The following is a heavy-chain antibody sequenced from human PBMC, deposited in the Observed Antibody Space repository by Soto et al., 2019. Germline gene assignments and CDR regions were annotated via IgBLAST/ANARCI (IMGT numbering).Heavy chain of an antibody. J-gene: IGHJ4*02. CDR1: GGSVSSGSYY. V-gene: IGHV4-30-4*08. D-gene: IGHD3-10*01. CDR3: ARGAYGYVDY. Sequence: SETLSLTCTVSGGSVSSGSYYWSWIRQHPGKGLEWIGYIYYSGSTYYNPSLKSRVTISVDTSKNQFSLKLSSVTAADTAVYYCARGAYGYVDYWGQGTLVTVSS. CDR2: IYYSGST.